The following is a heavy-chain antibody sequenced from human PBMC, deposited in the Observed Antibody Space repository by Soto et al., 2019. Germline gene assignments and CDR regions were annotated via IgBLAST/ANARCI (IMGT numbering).Heavy chain of an antibody. CDR2: ISAYNGNT. D-gene: IGHD3-3*01. CDR1: GYTFTSYG. Sequence: ASVKVSCKASGYTFTSYGISWVRQAPGQRLEWMGWISAYNGNTNYAQKLQGRVTMTTDTSTSTAYMELRSLRSDDTAVYYCARDMPPVLRFLEWLRRGMDVWGQGTTVTVSS. V-gene: IGHV1-18*01. J-gene: IGHJ6*02. CDR3: ARDMPPVLRFLEWLRRGMDV.